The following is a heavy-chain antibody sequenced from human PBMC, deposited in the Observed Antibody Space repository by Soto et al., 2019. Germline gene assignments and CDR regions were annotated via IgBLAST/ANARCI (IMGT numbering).Heavy chain of an antibody. J-gene: IGHJ4*02. CDR3: AKDGGGGQHIAAAGTYVWYYFDY. V-gene: IGHV3-30*18. D-gene: IGHD6-13*01. CDR1: GFTFSSYG. Sequence: QVQLVESGGGVVQPGRSLRLSCAASGFTFSSYGMHWVRQAPGKGLEWVAVISYDGSNKYYADSVKGRVTISRDNSKNTLYLQMNSRRAEDTAVYYCAKDGGGGQHIAAAGTYVWYYFDYWGQGTLVTVSS. CDR2: ISYDGSNK.